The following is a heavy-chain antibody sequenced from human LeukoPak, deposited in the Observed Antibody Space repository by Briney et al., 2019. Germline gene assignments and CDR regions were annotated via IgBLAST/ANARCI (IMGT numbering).Heavy chain of an antibody. CDR3: ARQPPTGYSSGWSDY. CDR1: GYSFTSYW. J-gene: IGHJ4*02. Sequence: GESVKISCKGSGYSFTSYWIGWVRQMPGKGLEWMGIIYPGDSDTRYSPSFQGQVTISADKSISTAYLQWSSLKASDTAMYYCARQPPTGYSSGWSDYWGQGTLVTVSS. D-gene: IGHD6-19*01. CDR2: IYPGDSDT. V-gene: IGHV5-51*01.